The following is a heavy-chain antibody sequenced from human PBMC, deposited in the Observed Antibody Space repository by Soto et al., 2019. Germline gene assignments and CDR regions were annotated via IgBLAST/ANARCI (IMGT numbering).Heavy chain of an antibody. D-gene: IGHD2-2*01. CDR2: IRSKAYGGTT. CDR3: TKPYCSSTSCYLDYYYYMDV. J-gene: IGHJ6*03. CDR1: GFTFGDYA. Sequence: GGSLRLSCTASGFTFGDYAMSWFRQAPGKGLEWVGFIRSKAYGGTTEYAASVKGRFTISRDDSKSIAYLQMNSLKTEDTAVYYCTKPYCSSTSCYLDYYYYMDVWGKGTTVTVSS. V-gene: IGHV3-49*03.